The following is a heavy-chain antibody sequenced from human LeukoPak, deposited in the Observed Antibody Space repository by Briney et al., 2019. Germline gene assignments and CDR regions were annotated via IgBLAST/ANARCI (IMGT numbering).Heavy chain of an antibody. J-gene: IGHJ4*02. CDR1: GYTFTGYY. CDR2: INPNSGGT. V-gene: IGHV1-2*02. Sequence: ASVKVSCRASGYTFTGYYMHWVRQAPRQGLEWMGWINPNSGGTNYAQKFQGRVTMTRDTSISTAYMELSRLRSDDTAVYYCARMGVAAAGTGIDYWGQGTLVTVSS. D-gene: IGHD6-13*01. CDR3: ARMGVAAAGTGIDY.